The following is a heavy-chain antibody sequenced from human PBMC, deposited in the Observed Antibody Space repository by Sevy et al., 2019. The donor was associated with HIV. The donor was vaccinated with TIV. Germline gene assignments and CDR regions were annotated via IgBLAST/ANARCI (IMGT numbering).Heavy chain of an antibody. J-gene: IGHJ4*02. Sequence: SETLSLTCTVSGGSISSRNYYWSWIRQPAGKGLEWIGRIYTRGGTNYNPSLKSRVTISVDTSKNQFSLKLSSVTAADTAVYYCARESGDCSSTSCYEGVFDYWGQGTLVTVSS. D-gene: IGHD2-2*01. CDR1: GGSISSRNYY. V-gene: IGHV4-61*02. CDR3: ARESGDCSSTSCYEGVFDY. CDR2: IYTRGGT.